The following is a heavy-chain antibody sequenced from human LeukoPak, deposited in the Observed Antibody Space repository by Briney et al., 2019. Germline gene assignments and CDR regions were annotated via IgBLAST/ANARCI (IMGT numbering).Heavy chain of an antibody. J-gene: IGHJ5*02. Sequence: SETLSLTCTVSGDSISNTHSYWGWIRQPPGKGLEWIGNIFYTGTTYYNPSLKSRVTLSVDTSNNQFSLHLTSVTVADTAVYYCARVTDSGSNQGYNWFDPWGQGTLVTVSS. D-gene: IGHD1-26*01. CDR3: ARVTDSGSNQGYNWFDP. CDR2: IFYTGTT. CDR1: GDSISNTHSY. V-gene: IGHV4-39*02.